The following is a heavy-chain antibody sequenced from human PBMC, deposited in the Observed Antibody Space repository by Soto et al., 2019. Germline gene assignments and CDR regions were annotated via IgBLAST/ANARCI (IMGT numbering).Heavy chain of an antibody. CDR3: AKDRVAVVGPVSYWRDYHNGMDV. V-gene: IGHV3-23*01. CDR2: ISGSGGST. J-gene: IGHJ6*02. D-gene: IGHD6-19*01. CDR1: GFTFSSYA. Sequence: GGSLRLSCAASGFTFSSYAMSWVRQAPGKGLEWVSAISGSGGSTYYADSVKGRFTISRDNSKNTLYLQMNSLRAEDTAVYYCAKDRVAVVGPVSYWRDYHNGMDVWGQGTTVTVSS.